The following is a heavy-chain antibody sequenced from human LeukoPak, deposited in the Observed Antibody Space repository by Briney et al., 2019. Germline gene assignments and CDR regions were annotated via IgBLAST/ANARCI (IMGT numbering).Heavy chain of an antibody. CDR2: ISSSGGAI. D-gene: IGHD3-16*01. J-gene: IGHJ1*01. V-gene: IGHV3-23*01. Sequence: PGGSLRLSCAASGFTFSSYAMSWVRQAPGKGLEWVSAISSSGGAIYYAASVKGRFTISRDMSKNTVFLQMNSLSVEDMAVYYCARHTDDLGYFQHWGQGTLVTVSS. CDR3: ARHTDDLGYFQH. CDR1: GFTFSSYA.